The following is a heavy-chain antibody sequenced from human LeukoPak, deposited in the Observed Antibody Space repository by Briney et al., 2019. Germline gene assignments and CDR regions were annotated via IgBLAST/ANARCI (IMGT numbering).Heavy chain of an antibody. CDR2: IYSGGST. J-gene: IGHJ1*01. CDR1: GFTVSSNY. D-gene: IGHD4-17*01. CDR3: ARRDYGDVEYFQR. Sequence: GGSLRLSRAASGFTVSSNYMSWVRQAPGKGLEWVSVIYSGGSTYYADSVKGRFTISRDNSKNTLYLQMNSLRAEDTAVYYCARRDYGDVEYFQRWGQGTLVTVSS. V-gene: IGHV3-53*01.